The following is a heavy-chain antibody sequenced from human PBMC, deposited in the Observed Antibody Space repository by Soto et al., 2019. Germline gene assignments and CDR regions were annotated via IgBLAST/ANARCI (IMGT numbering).Heavy chain of an antibody. CDR1: GFTLSSYA. D-gene: IGHD6-19*01. CDR2: ISGSGGST. Sequence: PGGSLRLSCAASGFTLSSYAMSWVRQAPGKGLEWVSAISGSGGSTYYADSVKGRFTISRDNSKNTLYLQMNSLRAEDTAVYYCAKDSTEKQWLVNFFDYWGQGTLVTVSS. V-gene: IGHV3-23*01. J-gene: IGHJ4*02. CDR3: AKDSTEKQWLVNFFDY.